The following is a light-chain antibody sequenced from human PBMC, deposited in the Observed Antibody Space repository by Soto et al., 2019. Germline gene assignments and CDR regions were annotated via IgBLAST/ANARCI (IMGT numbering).Light chain of an antibody. J-gene: IGLJ1*01. CDR2: VGTGGIVG. Sequence: QSVLTQPPSASASLGASVTLTCTLSSGYSNYEVDWYQQRPGKGPRFVMRVGTGGIVGSKGDGIPDRFSVLGSGLNRYLTIKNIQEEDESDYHCGADHASGSNFVYVFGTGTKLTVL. V-gene: IGLV9-49*01. CDR3: GADHASGSNFVYV. CDR1: SGYSNYE.